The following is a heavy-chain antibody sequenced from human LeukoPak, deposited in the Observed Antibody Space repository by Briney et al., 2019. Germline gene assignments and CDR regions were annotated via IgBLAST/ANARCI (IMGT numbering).Heavy chain of an antibody. J-gene: IGHJ5*02. CDR1: GYSINNGYQ. CDR2: IYHNAGA. D-gene: IGHD2-2*01. V-gene: IGHV4-38-2*02. CDR3: ARDPRWLTPDCTSTSCYENYFDP. Sequence: PSETLSLTCAVSGYSINNGYQWAWIRQSPGRGLEWIGSIYHNAGAHYNPSLRSRVVISVDTSNNQFSLRLSSVTVADTAVYYCARDPRWLTPDCTSTSCYENYFDPWGRGTLVTVSS.